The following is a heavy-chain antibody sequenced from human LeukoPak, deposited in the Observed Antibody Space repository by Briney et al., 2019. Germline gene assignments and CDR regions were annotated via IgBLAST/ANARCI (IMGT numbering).Heavy chain of an antibody. CDR1: GFTFSSYA. Sequence: GGSLRLSCAASGFTFSSYAMSWVRQAPGKGLVWVSRIYSDGITTTYADSVKGRFTISRDNAKNTLYLQMNSLRVEDTAVYYGTRVPGGATFDYWGQGTLVTVSS. CDR2: IYSDGITT. J-gene: IGHJ4*02. CDR3: TRVPGGATFDY. D-gene: IGHD1-26*01. V-gene: IGHV3-74*01.